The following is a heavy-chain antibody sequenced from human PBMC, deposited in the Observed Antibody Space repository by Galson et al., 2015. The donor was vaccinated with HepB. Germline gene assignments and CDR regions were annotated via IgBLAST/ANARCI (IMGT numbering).Heavy chain of an antibody. J-gene: IGHJ4*02. D-gene: IGHD3-22*01. Sequence: SLRLSCAASGFTFSSYSMNWVRQAPGKGLEWVSSISSSSSYIYYADSVKGRFTISRDNAKNSLYLQMNSLRAEDTAVYYCARELLISSNYYDSSGYYYGSWGQGTLVTVSS. V-gene: IGHV3-21*01. CDR3: ARELLISSNYYDSSGYYYGS. CDR2: ISSSSSYI. CDR1: GFTFSSYS.